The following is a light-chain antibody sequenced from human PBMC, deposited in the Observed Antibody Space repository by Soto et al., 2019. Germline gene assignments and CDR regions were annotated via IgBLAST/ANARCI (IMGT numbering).Light chain of an antibody. CDR1: ESVSSY. Sequence: EVELTRSPAACTLSRGAKPTISCRASESVSSYLAWYQQKPGQAPRLLIYGASMRATGIPDRFSGSGSGTDFTLTICRLEPEDFAVYYCQQCGSSSTVGRGTRLEIK. V-gene: IGKV3-20*01. CDR2: GAS. CDR3: QQCGSSST. J-gene: IGKJ5*01.